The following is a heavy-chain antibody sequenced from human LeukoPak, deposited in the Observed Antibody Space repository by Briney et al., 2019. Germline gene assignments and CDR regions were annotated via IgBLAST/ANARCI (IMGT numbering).Heavy chain of an antibody. CDR1: GGSFSCYY. J-gene: IGHJ4*02. CDR3: ARWDSNPRYFDY. D-gene: IGHD6-13*01. CDR2: INHSGST. V-gene: IGHV4-34*01. Sequence: SETLSLTCAVYGGSFSCYYWSWIRQPPGKGLEWIGEINHSGSTNYNPSLKSRVTISVDTSKNQFSLKLSSVTAADSSVYYCARWDSNPRYFDYWGQGTLVTVSS.